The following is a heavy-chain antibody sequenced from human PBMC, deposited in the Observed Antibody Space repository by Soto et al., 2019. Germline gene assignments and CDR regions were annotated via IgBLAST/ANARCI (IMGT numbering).Heavy chain of an antibody. Sequence: EVHLVASGGGVVQPGGSLRLSCVASGFTFDYYWMHWVRQPPGEGLMWVSRRQTDGSHPDYAASVKGRFTISRDNAKNTLCLQMNNLRVEDTAVYDCARGGDPDYWGQGTLVTVSS. CDR3: ARGGDPDY. D-gene: IGHD2-21*02. CDR1: GFTFDYYW. CDR2: RQTDGSHP. J-gene: IGHJ4*02. V-gene: IGHV3-74*01.